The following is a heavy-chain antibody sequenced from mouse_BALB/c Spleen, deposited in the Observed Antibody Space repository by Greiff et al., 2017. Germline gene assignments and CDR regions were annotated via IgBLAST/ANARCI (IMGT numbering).Heavy chain of an antibody. D-gene: IGHD3-3*01. CDR2: ISSGSSTI. J-gene: IGHJ3*01. Sequence: VQLKESGGGLVQPGGSRKLSCAASGFTFSSFGMHWVRQAPEKGLEWVAYISSGSSTIYYADTVKGRFTISRDNPKNTLFLQMTSLRSEDTAMYYCARGGTGFAYWGQGTLVTVSA. CDR3: ARGGTGFAY. V-gene: IGHV5-17*02. CDR1: GFTFSSFG.